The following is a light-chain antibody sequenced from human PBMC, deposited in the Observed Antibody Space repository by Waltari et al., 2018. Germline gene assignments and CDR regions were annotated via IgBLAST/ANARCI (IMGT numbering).Light chain of an antibody. CDR1: SSDVGSYNL. CDR3: CSYAGSSTFVV. V-gene: IGLV2-23*02. J-gene: IGLJ2*01. Sequence: QSALTQPASVSGSPGQSITISRTGTSSDVGSYNLVSWYQQHPGKAPKLMIYEVSKRPSGVSNRFSGSKSGNTASLTISGLQAEVEADYYCCSYAGSSTFVVFGGGTKLTVL. CDR2: EVS.